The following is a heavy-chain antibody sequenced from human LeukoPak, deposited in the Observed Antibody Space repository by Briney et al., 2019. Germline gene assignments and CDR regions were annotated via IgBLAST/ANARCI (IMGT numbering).Heavy chain of an antibody. CDR2: INPSGTDM. J-gene: IGHJ4*02. V-gene: IGHV3-48*03. CDR3: GRDPREPDY. Sequence: GGSLRLSCAASGFTFSSYEMIWVRQAPGKGLEWISFINPSGTDMYYADSVKGRFTISRDNAKNSLFLQLNNLRAEDTAIYYCGRDPREPDYWGQGTLVTVSS. CDR1: GFTFSSYE.